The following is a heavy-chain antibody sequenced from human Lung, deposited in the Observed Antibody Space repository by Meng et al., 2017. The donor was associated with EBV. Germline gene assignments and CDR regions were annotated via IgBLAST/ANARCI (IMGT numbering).Heavy chain of an antibody. CDR1: GDSVSSSRAA. J-gene: IGHJ2*01. CDR3: ARGATSVFDL. CDR2: TYYRSKWYN. Sequence: QVQRQQEGPGLLKPSQTLSPTCVISGDSVSSSRAAWTWIRQSPSRGLEWLGRTYYRSKWYNDYAVFVKSRITINPDTSKNQFSLQLNSVTPEDTAVYYCARGATSVFDLWGRGTLVTVSS. V-gene: IGHV6-1*01.